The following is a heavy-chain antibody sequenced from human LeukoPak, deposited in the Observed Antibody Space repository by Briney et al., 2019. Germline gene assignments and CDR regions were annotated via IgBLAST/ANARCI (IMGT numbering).Heavy chain of an antibody. J-gene: IGHJ4*02. CDR2: ISSSSSYI. Sequence: GGSLRLSCAASGFTFSSYSMNWVRQAPGKGLEWVSSISSSSSYIYYADSAKGRFIISRDNSKNTLYLQMNSLRAEDTAMYYCARGLKYSSGWYYFDYWGQGTLVTVSS. CDR1: GFTFSSYS. D-gene: IGHD6-19*01. V-gene: IGHV3-21*01. CDR3: ARGLKYSSGWYYFDY.